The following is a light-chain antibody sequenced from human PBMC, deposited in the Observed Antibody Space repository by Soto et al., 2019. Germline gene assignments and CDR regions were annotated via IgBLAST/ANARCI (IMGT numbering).Light chain of an antibody. CDR1: QSVTNN. Sequence: EIVMTQSPVALSVSPGERATLSCRANQSVTNNLAWYQQRPGQPPRLLIYAASTRATGVPARFSGSGSGTEFTLTISSLQSEDXXVYXXXQYXNWPSRTFGQGTNLEIK. CDR2: AAS. V-gene: IGKV3-15*01. CDR3: XQYXNWPSRT. J-gene: IGKJ2*01.